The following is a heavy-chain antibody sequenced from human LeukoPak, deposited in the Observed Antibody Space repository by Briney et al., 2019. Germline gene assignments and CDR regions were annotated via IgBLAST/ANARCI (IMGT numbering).Heavy chain of an antibody. Sequence: PSETLSLTCTVSGGSIFTYYWTWIRQPPGKGLEWIGSINYSGRTNFNPSLKSRVTLSIDASKNQFSLKLSSVTASDTAVYYCARRRVGDLTVGSDTWFDPWGQGALVTVSS. J-gene: IGHJ5*02. CDR2: INYSGRT. V-gene: IGHV4-59*08. D-gene: IGHD2-15*01. CDR1: GGSIFTYY. CDR3: ARRRVGDLTVGSDTWFDP.